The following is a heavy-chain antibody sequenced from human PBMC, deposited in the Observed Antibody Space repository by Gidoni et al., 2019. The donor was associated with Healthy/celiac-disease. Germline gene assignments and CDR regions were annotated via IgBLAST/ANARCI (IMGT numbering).Heavy chain of an antibody. V-gene: IGHV3-23*04. Sequence: EVPLVESGGGLVQPVGSLRLTCEDSEFTFSSYAMSWVRQAPGKGLEWVSAISGSGGSTYYADSVKGRFTISRDNSKNTLYLQMNSLRAEDTAVYYCAKPLSGWYGNDAFDIWGQGTMVTVSS. D-gene: IGHD6-19*01. CDR2: ISGSGGST. J-gene: IGHJ3*02. CDR1: EFTFSSYA. CDR3: AKPLSGWYGNDAFDI.